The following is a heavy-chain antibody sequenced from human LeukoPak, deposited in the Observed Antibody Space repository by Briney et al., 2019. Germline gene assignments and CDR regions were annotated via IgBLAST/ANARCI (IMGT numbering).Heavy chain of an antibody. V-gene: IGHV3-23*01. CDR3: AKPGDGYNFRFDY. D-gene: IGHD5-24*01. J-gene: IGHJ4*02. CDR1: GFTFSSYA. CDR2: ISGAADT. Sequence: PGGSLRLSCAASGFTFSSYAMSWVRQAPGKGLEWVSAISGAADTYYADSVKGRFTISRDNSKNTLYLQMNSLRAEDTATYYCAKPGDGYNFRFDYWGQGTLVTVSS.